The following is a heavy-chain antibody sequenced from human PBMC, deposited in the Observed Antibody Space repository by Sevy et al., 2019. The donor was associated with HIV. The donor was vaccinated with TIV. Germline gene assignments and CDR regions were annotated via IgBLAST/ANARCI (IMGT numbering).Heavy chain of an antibody. Sequence: GGSLRLSCAASGFTFSSYAMSWVRQAPGKGLEWVSGISASGGGTYYADSVKGRFTVSRDNSKNTLYLEMNSLRAEDTAVYYCAKDASSSWTGGTFQHWGQGTLVTVSS. CDR1: GFTFSSYA. CDR2: ISASGGGT. CDR3: AKDASSSWTGGTFQH. D-gene: IGHD6-13*01. J-gene: IGHJ1*01. V-gene: IGHV3-23*01.